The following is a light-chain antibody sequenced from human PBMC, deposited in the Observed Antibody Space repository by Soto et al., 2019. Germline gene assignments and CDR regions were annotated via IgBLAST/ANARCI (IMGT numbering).Light chain of an antibody. CDR3: SSYAGSNNDV. J-gene: IGLJ1*01. CDR2: EVS. CDR1: SSDVGGYNY. V-gene: IGLV2-8*01. Sequence: QSVLSQPPSASGSPGQSVTISCTGTSSDVGGYNYISWYQQHPGKAPKLMIYEVSKRPSGVPARFSGSKSGNTASLSVSGLLAEYEADYCCSSYAGSNNDVGGTGTKVTVL.